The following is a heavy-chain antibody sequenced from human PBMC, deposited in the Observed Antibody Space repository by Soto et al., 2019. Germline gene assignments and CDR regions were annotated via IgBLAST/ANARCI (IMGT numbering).Heavy chain of an antibody. CDR2: ISSTTNYI. Sequence: GGSLRLSCAASGFTFTRYSMNWVRRAPGKGLEWVSSISSTTNYIYYGDSMKGRFTISRDNAKNSLYLEMNSLRAEDTAVYYCARESEDLTSNFDYWGQGTLVTVSS. CDR1: GFTFTRYS. V-gene: IGHV3-21*06. J-gene: IGHJ4*02. CDR3: ARESEDLTSNFDY.